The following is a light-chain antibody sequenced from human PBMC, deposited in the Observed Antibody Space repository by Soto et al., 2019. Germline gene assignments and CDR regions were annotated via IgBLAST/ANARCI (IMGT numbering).Light chain of an antibody. V-gene: IGLV2-14*01. J-gene: IGLJ1*01. Sequence: QSALTRPASVSGSPGQSITISCTGTSSDVGGYNYVSWYQQHPGKVPKLMMFDVNNRPSGVSNRFSGSKSGNTASLTISGLQAEDEADYFCCSYATGSVYVFGTGTKVTVL. CDR2: DVN. CDR3: CSYATGSVYV. CDR1: SSDVGGYNY.